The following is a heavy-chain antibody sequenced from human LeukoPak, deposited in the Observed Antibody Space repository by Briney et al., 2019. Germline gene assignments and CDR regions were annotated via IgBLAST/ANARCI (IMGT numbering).Heavy chain of an antibody. CDR1: GGSISSGGYY. CDR2: IYHSGST. CDR3: ARYTVTYFDY. D-gene: IGHD4-17*01. Sequence: SQTLSLTCTVSGGSISSGGYYWSWIRQPPGKGLEWVGYIYHSGSTYYNPSLKSRVTISVDRSKNQSSLKLSSVTAADTAVYYCARYTVTYFDYWGQGTLVTVSS. J-gene: IGHJ4*02. V-gene: IGHV4-30-2*01.